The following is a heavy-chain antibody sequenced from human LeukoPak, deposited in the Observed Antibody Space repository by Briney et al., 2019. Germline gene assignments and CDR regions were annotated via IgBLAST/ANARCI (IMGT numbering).Heavy chain of an antibody. J-gene: IGHJ5*02. D-gene: IGHD5-18*01. CDR3: ARELGDTAMVRWFDP. CDR2: ISSSGSTI. V-gene: IGHV3-48*03. Sequence: GGSLTLSCAASGFTFSSYEMNWVRQAPGKGLEWVSYISSSGSTIYYADSVKGRFTISRDNAKNSLYLQMNSLRAEDTAVYYCARELGDTAMVRWFDPWGQGTLVTVSS. CDR1: GFTFSSYE.